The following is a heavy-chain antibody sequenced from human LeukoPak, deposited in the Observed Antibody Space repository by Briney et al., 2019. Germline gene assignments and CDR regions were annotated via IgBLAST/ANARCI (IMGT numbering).Heavy chain of an antibody. CDR1: GFTFSSYG. CDR2: IWYDGSNK. J-gene: IGHJ3*02. Sequence: PGRSLRLSCAASGFTFSSYGMHWVRQAPGKGLEWVAVIWYDGSNKYYADSVKGRFTISRDNSKNTLYLQMNSLRAGDTAVYYCARDRGGYCSSTSCSFNDAFDIWGQGTMVTVSS. CDR3: ARDRGGYCSSTSCSFNDAFDI. V-gene: IGHV3-33*01. D-gene: IGHD2-2*01.